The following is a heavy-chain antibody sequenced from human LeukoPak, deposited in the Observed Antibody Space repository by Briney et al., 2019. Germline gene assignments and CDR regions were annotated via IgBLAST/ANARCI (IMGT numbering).Heavy chain of an antibody. CDR2: IKTYGSTA. J-gene: IGHJ6*02. CDR1: GFTFSRDW. CDR3: AREMYSSGSLYWYYGMDV. Sequence: GGSLRLSCAASGFTFSRDWMHWVRQAPGKGLGWVSRIKTYGSTATYADSVKGRFTISRDNAKNTLYLEMNSLRAEDTAVYYCAREMYSSGSLYWYYGMDVWGQGTTVTVSS. D-gene: IGHD6-19*01. V-gene: IGHV3-74*01.